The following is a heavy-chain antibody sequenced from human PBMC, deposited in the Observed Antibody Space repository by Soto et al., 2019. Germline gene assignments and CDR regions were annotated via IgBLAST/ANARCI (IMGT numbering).Heavy chain of an antibody. Sequence: QVQLVQSGAEVKKPGSSVKVSCKASGGTFSSYAISWVRQAPGQGLEWMGGIIPIFGTANYANKFKGRVTITADESTSTAYTELSSLRSEDTAVYYCARVNVLVPAAMWNYYYGMDVWGQGTTVTVSS. CDR2: IIPIFGTA. CDR1: GGTFSSYA. V-gene: IGHV1-69*12. CDR3: ARVNVLVPAAMWNYYYGMDV. D-gene: IGHD2-2*01. J-gene: IGHJ6*02.